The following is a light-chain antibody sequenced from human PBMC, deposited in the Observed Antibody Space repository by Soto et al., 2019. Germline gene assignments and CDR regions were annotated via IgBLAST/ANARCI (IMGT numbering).Light chain of an antibody. J-gene: IGLJ2*01. V-gene: IGLV2-23*03. Sequence: QSALTQPASVSGSPGQSSTISCTGTSSDVGSYNLVSWYQQHPGKAPKLMIYEGSKRPSGVSNRFSGYKSGNTASLTISGLQAEDEADYYCCSYAGSSTFVVFGGGTKLTVL. CDR3: CSYAGSSTFVV. CDR2: EGS. CDR1: SSDVGSYNL.